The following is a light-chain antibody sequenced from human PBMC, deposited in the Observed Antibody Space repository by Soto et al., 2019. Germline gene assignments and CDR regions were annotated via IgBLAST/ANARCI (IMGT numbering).Light chain of an antibody. J-gene: IGKJ4*01. CDR1: QTVSNN. CDR2: GAS. Sequence: EIVLTPSPGTLSLSPGDRATLSCRASQTVSNNYLAWCQQKPGQAPRVIMYGASTRATGIPARFSGSGSGTEFTLTISSLQSEDCAVYYCQQYNNWPPLTFGGGTKVDIK. CDR3: QQYNNWPPLT. V-gene: IGKV3-15*01.